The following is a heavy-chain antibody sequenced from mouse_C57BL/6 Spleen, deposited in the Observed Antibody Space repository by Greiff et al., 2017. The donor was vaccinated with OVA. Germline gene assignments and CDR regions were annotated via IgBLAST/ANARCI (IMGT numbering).Heavy chain of an antibody. CDR1: GFTFSDYY. CDR2: ISNGGGST. J-gene: IGHJ3*01. CDR3: ARQYGYDEGSFAY. D-gene: IGHD2-2*01. Sequence: EVQVVESGGGLVQPGGSLKLSCAASGFTFSDYYLYWVRQTPEKRLEWVAYISNGGGSTYYPDTVKGRFTISRDNAKNTLYLQMSRLKSEDTAMYYCARQYGYDEGSFAYWGQGTLVTVSA. V-gene: IGHV5-12*01.